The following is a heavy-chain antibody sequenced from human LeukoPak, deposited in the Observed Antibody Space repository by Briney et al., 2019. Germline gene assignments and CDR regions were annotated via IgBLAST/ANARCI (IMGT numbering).Heavy chain of an antibody. J-gene: IGHJ4*02. Sequence: EASVKVSCKASGGTFSSYAISWVRQAPGQGLEWMGRIIPIFGTANYAQKFQGRVTITTDTSTSTAYMELRSLRSDDTAVYYCARDPGTTSFEYWGQGTLVTVSS. CDR1: GGTFSSYA. D-gene: IGHD1-1*01. CDR2: IIPIFGTA. V-gene: IGHV1-69*05. CDR3: ARDPGTTSFEY.